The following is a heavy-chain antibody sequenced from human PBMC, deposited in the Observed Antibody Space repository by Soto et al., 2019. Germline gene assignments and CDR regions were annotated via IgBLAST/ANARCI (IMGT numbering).Heavy chain of an antibody. CDR3: ARIDFWSGPDAFDI. J-gene: IGHJ3*02. CDR1: GGSINSYY. V-gene: IGHV4-59*01. D-gene: IGHD3-3*01. Sequence: SETLSLTCTVSGGSINSYYWNWIRQPPGKGLEWIGYIYYRGSTNYNPSLKSRVTISEDTSKNQFSLKLSSVTAADTAVYYCARIDFWSGPDAFDIWGQGTMVTVSS. CDR2: IYYRGST.